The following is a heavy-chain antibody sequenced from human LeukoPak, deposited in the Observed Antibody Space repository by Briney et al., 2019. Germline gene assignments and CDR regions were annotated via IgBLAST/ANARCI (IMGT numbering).Heavy chain of an antibody. J-gene: IGHJ4*02. Sequence: GESLKISCKGSGYTYTKSWIAWVRQMPGKGLELMGIIHPPDSETRYSPSFGGQVTISVDKSISTAYLQWSSLKASDTAMYYCARQGCTTTSCHTIDYWGQGTLVTVSS. V-gene: IGHV5-51*01. CDR3: ARQGCTTTSCHTIDY. D-gene: IGHD2-2*02. CDR2: IHPPDSET. CDR1: GYTYTKSW.